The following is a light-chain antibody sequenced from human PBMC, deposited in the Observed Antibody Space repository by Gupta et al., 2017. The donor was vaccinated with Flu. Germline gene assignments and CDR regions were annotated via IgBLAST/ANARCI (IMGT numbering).Light chain of an antibody. CDR1: QAIGNY. J-gene: IGKJ2*01. V-gene: IGKV1-33*01. CDR2: DAY. CDR3: QQNAHLPYI. Sequence: PSSLSASGGNVVTITCQASQAIGNYLNWYLQKPREASELLNYDAYKVKTGVPSRCSGSSAGTDFTFTVSNLQPEYVTSYYCQQNAHLPYIFGQGTKVEI.